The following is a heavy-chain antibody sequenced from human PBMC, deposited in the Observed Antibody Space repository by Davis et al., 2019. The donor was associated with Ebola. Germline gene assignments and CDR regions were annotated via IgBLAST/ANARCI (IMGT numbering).Heavy chain of an antibody. CDR3: ANYGDWDDY. J-gene: IGHJ4*02. CDR1: GGSISSGGYY. CDR2: INHSGST. V-gene: IGHV4-39*01. Sequence: MPSETLSLTCTVSGGSISSGGYYWSWIRQPPGKGLEWIGEINHSGSTNYNPSLKSRVTISVDTSKNQFSLKLSSVTAADTAVYYCANYGDWDDYWGQGTLVTVSS. D-gene: IGHD4-17*01.